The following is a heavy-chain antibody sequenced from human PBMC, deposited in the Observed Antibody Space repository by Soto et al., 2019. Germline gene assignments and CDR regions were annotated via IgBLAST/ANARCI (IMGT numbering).Heavy chain of an antibody. J-gene: IGHJ4*02. CDR3: AREVGSRIDY. CDR1: GYTFTSYD. Sequence: QVQLVQSGAEVKKPGASVKVSCKASGYTFTSYDINWVRQATGQGLEWMGWMNPNSGNTGYAPKLQXKVXMXMNASKRSACMELSSLRSEDTAVYYGAREVGSRIDYWGQGTMVTVSS. CDR2: MNPNSGNT. V-gene: IGHV1-8*01. D-gene: IGHD6-13*01.